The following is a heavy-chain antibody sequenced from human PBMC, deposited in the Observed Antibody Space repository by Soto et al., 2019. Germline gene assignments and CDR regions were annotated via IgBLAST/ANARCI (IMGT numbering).Heavy chain of an antibody. CDR2: IYNSGRT. V-gene: IGHV4-39*01. CDR3: AATTRGFGVWNYYYYGMDV. J-gene: IGHJ6*02. Sequence: SETLSLTCTVSNAPVASSTYTWGWIRQPPGKGLEWIGSIYNSGRTYYNPSLNSRVTVSVDTSKNQFSLKVTSVTAADTAVYYCAATTRGFGVWNYYYYGMDVWGQGTTVTVSS. CDR1: NAPVASSTYT. D-gene: IGHD3-10*01.